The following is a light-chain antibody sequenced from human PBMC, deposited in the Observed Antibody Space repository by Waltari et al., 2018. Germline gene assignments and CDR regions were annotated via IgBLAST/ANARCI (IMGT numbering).Light chain of an antibody. J-gene: IGKJ2*01. CDR3: QQSYSSPYT. CDR1: QSIRNY. V-gene: IGKV1-39*01. Sequence: DIQMTQSPSSLSASVGDRVTITFRASQSIRNYLNWYQQKPGKVPELLIYADSSLQGGVPSRFSGSGSGTEFTLTISSLQPEDFATYYCQQSYSSPYTFGQGTTLHIK. CDR2: ADS.